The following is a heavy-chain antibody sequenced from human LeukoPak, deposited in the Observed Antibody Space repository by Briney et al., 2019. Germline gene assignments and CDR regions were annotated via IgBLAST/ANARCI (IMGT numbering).Heavy chain of an antibody. Sequence: GASVKVSCKASGGTFSSYAISWVRQAPGQGLEWMGGIIPIFGTANYAQKFQGRVTITADESTSTAYMELSSLRSEDTAVYYCARASEAVAVAGTWAFYYGMDVWGQGTTVTVSS. CDR1: GGTFSSYA. CDR2: IIPIFGTA. V-gene: IGHV1-69*13. CDR3: ARASEAVAVAGTWAFYYGMDV. J-gene: IGHJ6*02. D-gene: IGHD6-19*01.